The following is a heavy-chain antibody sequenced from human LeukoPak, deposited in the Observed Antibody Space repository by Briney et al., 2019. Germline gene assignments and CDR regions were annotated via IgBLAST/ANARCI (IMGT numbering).Heavy chain of an antibody. CDR3: AGRQKRMPFDY. J-gene: IGHJ4*02. CDR1: GGSFSGYY. CDR2: INHSGST. Sequence: SETLSLTCAVYGGSFSGYYWSWIRQPPGKGLEWIGEINHSGSTNYNPSLKSRVTTSVDTSKNQFSLKLSSVTAADTAVYYCAGRQKRMPFDYWGQGTLVTVSS. D-gene: IGHD1-26*01. V-gene: IGHV4-34*01.